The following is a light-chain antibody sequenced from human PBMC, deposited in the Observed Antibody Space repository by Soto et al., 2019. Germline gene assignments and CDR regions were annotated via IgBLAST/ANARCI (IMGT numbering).Light chain of an antibody. CDR2: DVI. CDR1: NTDVGAYDY. CDR3: RSYSTISNIV. V-gene: IGLV2-14*03. J-gene: IGLJ1*01. Sequence: SHPASVGWSPGLSSTISEAGTNTDVGAYDYVSWYQQHPGKAPKLILYDVINRPSGVSDRFSGSKSGNTASLTISGLQAEAEAEYFCRSYSTISNIVFGTGTKVTVL.